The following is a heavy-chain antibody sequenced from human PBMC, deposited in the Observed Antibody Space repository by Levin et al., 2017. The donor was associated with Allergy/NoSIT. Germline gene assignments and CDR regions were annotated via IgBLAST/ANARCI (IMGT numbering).Heavy chain of an antibody. CDR1: GYIFTSYF. V-gene: IGHV1-46*01. CDR2: INPSGGST. Sequence: AASVKVSCKASGYIFTSYFFHWVRQAPGQGLEWMGIINPSGGSTFYARKFQGRVTMTSDTSTSAVHMELSSLRSEDTAVYYCTRSAGSSSGGFDYWGQGTLVPVSS. D-gene: IGHD6-6*01. J-gene: IGHJ4*02. CDR3: TRSAGSSSGGFDY.